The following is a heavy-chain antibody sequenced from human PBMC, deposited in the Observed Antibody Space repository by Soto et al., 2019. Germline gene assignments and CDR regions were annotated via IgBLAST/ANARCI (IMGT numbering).Heavy chain of an antibody. Sequence: PGGSLRLSCAASGFTFSGYAMSWVRQAPGKGLEWVSLISGGGGGTYYADSEKGRFTISRDNSKNTLYLQMNSLGAEDTAVYYCAKSPTASGGTHYHYYMDVWGKGTTVTVSS. CDR2: ISGGGGGT. J-gene: IGHJ6*03. D-gene: IGHD4-17*01. V-gene: IGHV3-23*01. CDR3: AKSPTASGGTHYHYYMDV. CDR1: GFTFSGYA.